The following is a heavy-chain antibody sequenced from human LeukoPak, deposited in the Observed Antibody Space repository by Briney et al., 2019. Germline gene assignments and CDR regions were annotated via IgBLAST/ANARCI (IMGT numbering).Heavy chain of an antibody. CDR3: ARRGSGSLALFDY. J-gene: IGHJ4*02. CDR2: IYYTGST. D-gene: IGHD1-26*01. Sequence: SETLSLTCTVSGGSISSTSYYWIRIRQPQGKELKWVGQIYYTGSTYYNPSLKSRVTISVDTSKSQFSLSLTSVTAADTAVYYCARRGSGSLALFDYWGQGTLVTVSS. V-gene: IGHV4-39*01. CDR1: GGSISSTSYY.